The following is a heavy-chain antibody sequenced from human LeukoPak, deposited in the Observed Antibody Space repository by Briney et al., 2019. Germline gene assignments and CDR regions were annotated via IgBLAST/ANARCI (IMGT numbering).Heavy chain of an antibody. CDR3: ARAVGYCSSTTCYDWYFDL. Sequence: PGGSLRLSCAASGFTFSDYSMNWVRQAPGKGLEWASSITSSSSYIYYADSVKGRFTISRDNAKNSLYLQMNSLRAEDTAVYYCARAVGYCSSTTCYDWYFDLWGRGTMVPVSS. CDR1: GFTFSDYS. D-gene: IGHD2-2*01. J-gene: IGHJ2*01. V-gene: IGHV3-21*01. CDR2: ITSSSSYI.